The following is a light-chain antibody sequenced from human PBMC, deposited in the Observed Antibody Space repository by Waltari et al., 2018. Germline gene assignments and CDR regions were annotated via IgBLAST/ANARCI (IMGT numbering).Light chain of an antibody. V-gene: IGLV2-8*01. CDR1: SSDVGGYNY. Sequence: QSALTQPPSASGSLGQSVTISCTRTSSDVGGYNYVSWYQQHPGKAPKLMIYDVTKRPSGVPDRFSGSKSGNTASLTVSGLQAEDEADYYCSSYAGSNKVFGTGTKVTVL. CDR2: DVT. J-gene: IGLJ1*01. CDR3: SSYAGSNKV.